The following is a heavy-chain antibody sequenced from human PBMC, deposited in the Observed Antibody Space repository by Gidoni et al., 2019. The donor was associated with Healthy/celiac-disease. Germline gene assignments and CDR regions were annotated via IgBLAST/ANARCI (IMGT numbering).Heavy chain of an antibody. D-gene: IGHD6-6*01. CDR2: IYYRGST. Sequence: QLQLQESGPGLVKPSETLSLTCTVSGGSLSSSSSYWGWIRQPPGKGLEWIGSIYYRGSTYYNPSLKSRVTISVDTSKNQFSLKLSSVTAADTAVYYCARHGLAARRGPYYYYGMDVWGQGTTVTVSS. V-gene: IGHV4-39*01. CDR3: ARHGLAARRGPYYYYGMDV. J-gene: IGHJ6*02. CDR1: GGSLSSSSSY.